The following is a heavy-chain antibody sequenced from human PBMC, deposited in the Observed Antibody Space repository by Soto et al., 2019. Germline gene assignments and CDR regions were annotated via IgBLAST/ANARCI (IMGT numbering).Heavy chain of an antibody. CDR2: INAGNGNT. D-gene: IGHD6-13*01. CDR1: GYTFTSYA. Sequence: QVQLVQSGAEVKKPGTSVKVSCKASGYTFTSYAMHWVRQAPGQRLEWMGWINAGNGNTKYSQKFQGRVTITRDTSASTAYMELSSLRSEDTAVYYCARSSSWYVFDYWGQGTLVTVSS. CDR3: ARSSSWYVFDY. J-gene: IGHJ4*02. V-gene: IGHV1-3*01.